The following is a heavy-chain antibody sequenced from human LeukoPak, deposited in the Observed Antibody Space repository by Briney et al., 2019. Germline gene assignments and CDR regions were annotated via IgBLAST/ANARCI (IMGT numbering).Heavy chain of an antibody. Sequence: SETLSLTCTVSGGSVSSGSYYWSWIRQPPGKGLEWIGEINHSGSTNYNPSLKSRVTLSVDTPKNHISLRVSSVTAADTAVYYCARVGPDSSSWHYWGQGTLVTVSS. V-gene: IGHV4-61*03. CDR2: INHSGST. D-gene: IGHD6-13*01. CDR3: ARVGPDSSSWHY. J-gene: IGHJ4*02. CDR1: GGSVSSGSYY.